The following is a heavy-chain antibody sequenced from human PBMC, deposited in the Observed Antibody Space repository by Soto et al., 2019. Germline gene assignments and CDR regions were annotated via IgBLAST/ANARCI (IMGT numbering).Heavy chain of an antibody. CDR2: ISAYNGNT. J-gene: IGHJ4*02. CDR1: GYTFTNFG. D-gene: IGHD3-16*01. CDR3: ARGGTPLDY. Sequence: QVQLVQSGAEVKKPGASVKVSCKASGYTFTNFGISWVRQAPGQGLEWMGWISAYNGNTNYAQKFQGRVTMTTDTSTSTANMAVRSLRFDDTAVYYCARGGTPLDYWGQGTLVTVSS. V-gene: IGHV1-18*01.